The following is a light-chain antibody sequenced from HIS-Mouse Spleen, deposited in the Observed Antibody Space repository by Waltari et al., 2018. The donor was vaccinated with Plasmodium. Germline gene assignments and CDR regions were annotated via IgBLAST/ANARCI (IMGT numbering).Light chain of an antibody. CDR2: EAS. CDR1: QSVSSY. Sequence: IVLTQSPATLSLSPGERATLSCRASQSVSSYLAWYQQKPGQAPRLLIYEASNRATGIPARFSGSGSGTDFTLTISSLEPEDFAVYYCQQYNNWPPLTFGGGTKVEIK. J-gene: IGKJ4*01. V-gene: IGKV3-11*01. CDR3: QQYNNWPPLT.